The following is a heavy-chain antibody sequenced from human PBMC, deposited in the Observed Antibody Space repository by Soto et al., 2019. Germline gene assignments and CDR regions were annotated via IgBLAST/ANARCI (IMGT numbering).Heavy chain of an antibody. J-gene: IGHJ4*02. CDR2: IIPIFGTA. D-gene: IGHD6-6*01. CDR1: GGTFSSYA. Sequence: ASVKVSCKASGGTFSSYAISWVRQAPGQGLEWMGGIIPIFGTANYAQKFQGRVTITADESTSTAYMELSSLRSEDTAVYYCARDLRYSSSTYFDYWGQGTLVTVSS. V-gene: IGHV1-69*13. CDR3: ARDLRYSSSTYFDY.